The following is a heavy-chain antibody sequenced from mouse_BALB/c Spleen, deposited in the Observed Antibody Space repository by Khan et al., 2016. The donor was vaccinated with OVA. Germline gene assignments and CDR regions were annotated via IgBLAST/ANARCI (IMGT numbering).Heavy chain of an antibody. CDR2: IRYSGST. D-gene: IGHD1-1*01. Sequence: VKLEQSGPGLLKPSQSLSLTCTVTGYSITSDYAWNWIRQFPGNKLEWMAFIRYSGSTTYNPSLRSRISFTRDTSKNQLFLQLTSLTIEDSAADYCVNGRLILRYADYFDYWGQGTTLTVSS. V-gene: IGHV3-2*02. CDR1: GYSITSDYA. CDR3: VNGRLILRYADYFDY. J-gene: IGHJ2*01.